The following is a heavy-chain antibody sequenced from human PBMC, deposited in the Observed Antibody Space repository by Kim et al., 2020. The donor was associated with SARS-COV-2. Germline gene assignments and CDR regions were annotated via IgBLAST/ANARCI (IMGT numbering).Heavy chain of an antibody. D-gene: IGHD3-10*01. Sequence: AASVKGRFPISRDDSKNTAYLQMNSLKTEDTAVYYCTRHSPEHPSMAPVYWGQGTLVTVSS. CDR3: TRHSPEHPSMAPVY. J-gene: IGHJ4*02. V-gene: IGHV3-73*01.